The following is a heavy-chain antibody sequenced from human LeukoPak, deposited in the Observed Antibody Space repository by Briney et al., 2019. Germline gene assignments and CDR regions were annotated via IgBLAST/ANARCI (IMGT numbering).Heavy chain of an antibody. Sequence: GRSLRLSCAASGFTFRSYGMHGVRQAPGKGLEWVAVIWYDGSNKYYADSVKDRFTISRDNSKNTLYLQMNSLRAEDTAVYYCATNGRYWGQGTLVTVSS. CDR2: IWYDGSNK. V-gene: IGHV3-33*01. CDR1: GFTFRSYG. J-gene: IGHJ4*02. CDR3: ATNGRY.